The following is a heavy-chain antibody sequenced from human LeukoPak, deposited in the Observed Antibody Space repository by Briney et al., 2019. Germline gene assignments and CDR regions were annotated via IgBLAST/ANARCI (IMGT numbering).Heavy chain of an antibody. CDR3: AKDIKDPRGYQS. J-gene: IGHJ4*02. CDR1: GFTFSSYA. V-gene: IGHV3-23*01. D-gene: IGHD2-15*01. CDR2: ISGSGGST. Sequence: GGSLRLSCAASGFTFSSYAMSWVRQAPGKGLEWVPAISGSGGSTYYADSVKGRFTISRDNSKNTLYLQMNSLRAEDTAVYYCAKDIKDPRGYQSWGQGTLVTVSS.